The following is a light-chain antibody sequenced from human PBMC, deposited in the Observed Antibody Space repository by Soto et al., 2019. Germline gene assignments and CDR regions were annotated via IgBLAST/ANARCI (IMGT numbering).Light chain of an antibody. CDR3: QQYNNLPQT. J-gene: IGKJ1*01. V-gene: IGKV3-15*01. Sequence: EIVITESPATLSVSQGERASLSCRASQSVSSNLAWYQQKPGQAPRLLIYGASTRATGIPARFSGSGSGTEFTLTISSLQSEDFAVYYCQQYNNLPQTFGQGTKVEIK. CDR1: QSVSSN. CDR2: GAS.